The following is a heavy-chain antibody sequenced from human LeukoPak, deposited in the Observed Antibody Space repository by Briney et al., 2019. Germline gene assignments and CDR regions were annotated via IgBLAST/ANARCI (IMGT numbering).Heavy chain of an antibody. CDR2: IYYTGST. CDR3: ARWGSIAVARFDY. CDR1: GGSISSYY. D-gene: IGHD6-6*01. Sequence: PSETLSLTCTVSGGSISSYYWSWIRQPPGKGLEWTGYIYYTGSTNYNPSLTSRVNISVDTSKNQFSLNLTSVTAADTAVYYCARWGSIAVARFDYWGQGTLVTVSS. V-gene: IGHV4-59*01. J-gene: IGHJ4*02.